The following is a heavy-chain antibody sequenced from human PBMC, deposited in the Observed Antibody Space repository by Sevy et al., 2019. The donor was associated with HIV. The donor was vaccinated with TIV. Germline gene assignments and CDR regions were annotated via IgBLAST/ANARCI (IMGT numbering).Heavy chain of an antibody. CDR1: GFTFSSYG. CDR3: AKGSWNGDFDY. V-gene: IGHV3-30*18. J-gene: IGHJ4*02. D-gene: IGHD1-1*01. CDR2: ISYDGSNK. Sequence: GGSLRLSCAASGFTFSSYGMHWVRQAPGKGLEWVAVISYDGSNKYYADSVKGRFTISRDNSKNTLYLQMNSLRAEDTAVYYCAKGSWNGDFDYSGQGTMVTVSS.